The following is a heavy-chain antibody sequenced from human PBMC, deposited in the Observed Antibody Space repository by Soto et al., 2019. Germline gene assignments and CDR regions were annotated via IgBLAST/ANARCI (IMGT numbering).Heavy chain of an antibody. D-gene: IGHD4-17*01. CDR1: GFTFSSYA. J-gene: IGHJ4*02. Sequence: QVQLVESGGGVVQPGRSLRLSCAASGFTFSSYAMHWVRQAPGKGLEWVAVISYDGSNKYYADSVKGRFTISRDNSKNTLYLLMNSMRADDTAVYYCAREIEDYGDYWYYFDYWGQGTLVTVSS. V-gene: IGHV3-30-3*01. CDR3: AREIEDYGDYWYYFDY. CDR2: ISYDGSNK.